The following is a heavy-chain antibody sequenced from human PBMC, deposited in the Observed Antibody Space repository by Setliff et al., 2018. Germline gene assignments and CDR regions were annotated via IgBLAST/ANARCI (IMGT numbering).Heavy chain of an antibody. Sequence: ASVKVSCKAFGYPFTGYYYNHWVRQAPGQGPEWMGWINPNTGAAKYAQQFQGRVTMTTDTSTSTAYMELSSLRFDDTAVYYCARGNPAERYEYWGQGTLVTVSS. CDR2: INPNTGAA. J-gene: IGHJ1*01. D-gene: IGHD5-12*01. CDR3: ARGNPAERYEY. CDR1: GYPFTGYY. V-gene: IGHV1-2*02.